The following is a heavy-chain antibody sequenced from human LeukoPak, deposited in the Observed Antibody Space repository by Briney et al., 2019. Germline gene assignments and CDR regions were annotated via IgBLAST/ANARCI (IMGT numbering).Heavy chain of an antibody. Sequence: SVKVSCKASGYTFPSYGLSWVRQAPGQGLEWMGWISPYNGKTKYPQKLQGTITMTTDTSTSTAYLELTILKPDDPALYYLSRDLETYGGSPVGFDYWGQGTLVTVSS. J-gene: IGHJ4*02. CDR1: GYTFPSYG. D-gene: IGHD4-23*01. CDR3: SRDLETYGGSPVGFDY. CDR2: ISPYNGKT. V-gene: IGHV1-18*01.